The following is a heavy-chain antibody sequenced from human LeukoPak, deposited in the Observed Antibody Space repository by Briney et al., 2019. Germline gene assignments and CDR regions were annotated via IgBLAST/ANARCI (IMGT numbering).Heavy chain of an antibody. CDR2: TNPSGGST. D-gene: IGHD3-22*01. V-gene: IGHV1-46*01. Sequence: ASVKVSCKASGYTFTSYHMHWVRQAPGQGLEWMGITNPSGGSTSYAQKFQGRVTMTRDMSTSTVYMELSSLRSEDTAVYYCARTVLDYYDNSGHAPNWFDPWGQGTLVTVSS. CDR1: GYTFTSYH. J-gene: IGHJ5*02. CDR3: ARTVLDYYDNSGHAPNWFDP.